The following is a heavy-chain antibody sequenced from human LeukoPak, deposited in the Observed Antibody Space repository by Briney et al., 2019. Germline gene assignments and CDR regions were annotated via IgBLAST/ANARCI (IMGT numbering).Heavy chain of an antibody. V-gene: IGHV4-61*02. J-gene: IGHJ5*02. D-gene: IGHD1-26*01. Sequence: SLTCTVSGGSISSGSYYWRWIRQPAGTGLEWIGRIYTSGSTNYNPSLKSRVTISVDTSKNQFSLKLSSVTAADTAVYYCARSGIVGALFDPWGQGTLVTVSS. CDR2: IYTSGST. CDR1: GGSISSGSYY. CDR3: ARSGIVGALFDP.